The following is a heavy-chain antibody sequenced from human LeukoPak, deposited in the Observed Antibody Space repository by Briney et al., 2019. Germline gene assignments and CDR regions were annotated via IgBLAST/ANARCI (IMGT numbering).Heavy chain of an antibody. V-gene: IGHV4-39*07. CDR3: ARRLTYSYYYMDV. J-gene: IGHJ6*03. D-gene: IGHD6-25*01. Sequence: SETLSLTCTVSGDSISGSTYYWCWIRQPPGKGLEWIGSIHYSGSTQYNPSLKSRVTISVDKSKNQFSLKLSSVTAADTAVYYCARRLTYSYYYMDVWGKGTTVTVSS. CDR2: IHYSGST. CDR1: GDSISGSTYY.